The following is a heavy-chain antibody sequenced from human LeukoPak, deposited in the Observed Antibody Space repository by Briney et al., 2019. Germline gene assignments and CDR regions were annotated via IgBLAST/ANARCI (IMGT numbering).Heavy chain of an antibody. J-gene: IGHJ4*02. Sequence: SETLSLTCTVSGYSSSIDYYWGWIRQSPGKGLEWIGSIHRSGSTYYNPSLKSRVTISGDTSKSQFSLKLSSVTAADTAVYYCVRASLVATDYWGQGTLVTVSS. D-gene: IGHD5-12*01. CDR1: GYSSSIDYY. V-gene: IGHV4-38-2*02. CDR2: IHRSGST. CDR3: VRASLVATDY.